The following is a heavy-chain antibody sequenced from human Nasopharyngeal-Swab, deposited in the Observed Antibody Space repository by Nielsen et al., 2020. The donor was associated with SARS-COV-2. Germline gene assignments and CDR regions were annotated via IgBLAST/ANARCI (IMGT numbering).Heavy chain of an antibody. J-gene: IGHJ6*02. Sequence: SETLSLTCAVYGGSFSGYYWSWIRQPPGKGLEWIGEINHSGSTNYNPSLKSRVTISVDTSKNQFSLKLSSVTAADTAVYYCAGWFPRYYYYGMDVWGQGTTVTVSS. CDR3: AGWFPRYYYYGMDV. D-gene: IGHD3-10*01. V-gene: IGHV4-34*01. CDR2: INHSGST. CDR1: GGSFSGYY.